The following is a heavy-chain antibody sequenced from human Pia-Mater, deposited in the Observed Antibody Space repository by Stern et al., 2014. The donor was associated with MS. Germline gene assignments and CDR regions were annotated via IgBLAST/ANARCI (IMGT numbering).Heavy chain of an antibody. J-gene: IGHJ4*02. CDR2: IYPGDSDT. Sequence: VQLVESGTEVKKPGESLKISCKGSGYSFSNYWIGWVRQMPGKGLERIGIIYPGDSDTRNSPSFQGQVTISADKSINTAYLQWSSLKASDTAIYYCATAPPRGYTYGNFDYWGQGTLVTVSS. CDR3: ATAPPRGYTYGNFDY. V-gene: IGHV5-51*03. CDR1: GYSFSNYW. D-gene: IGHD5-18*01.